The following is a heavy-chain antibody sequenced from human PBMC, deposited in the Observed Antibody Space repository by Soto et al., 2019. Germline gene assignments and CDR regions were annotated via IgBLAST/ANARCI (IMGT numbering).Heavy chain of an antibody. J-gene: IGHJ4*02. CDR1: GFTFSTYT. V-gene: IGHV3-30*18. CDR3: AKICIAARPFDY. Sequence: PGGSLRLSCAASGFTFSTYTMNWARQAPGKGLEWVAVISYDGSNKYYADSVKGRFTISRDNSKNTLYLQMNSLRAEDTAVYYCAKICIAARPFDYWGQGTLVTVSS. D-gene: IGHD6-6*01. CDR2: ISYDGSNK.